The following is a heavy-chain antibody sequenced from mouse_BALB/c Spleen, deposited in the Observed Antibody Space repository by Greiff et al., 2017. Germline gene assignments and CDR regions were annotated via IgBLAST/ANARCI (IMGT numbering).Heavy chain of an antibody. CDR3: ASPTVVAYYAMDY. CDR2: ISSGGSYT. D-gene: IGHD1-1*01. J-gene: IGHJ4*01. Sequence: EVQLVESGGDLVKPGGSLKLSCAASGFTFSSYGMSWVRQTPDKRLEWVATISSGGSYTYYPDSVKGRFTISRDNAKNTLYLQMSSLKSEDTAMYYCASPTVVAYYAMDYWGQGTSVTVSS. V-gene: IGHV5-6*01. CDR1: GFTFSSYG.